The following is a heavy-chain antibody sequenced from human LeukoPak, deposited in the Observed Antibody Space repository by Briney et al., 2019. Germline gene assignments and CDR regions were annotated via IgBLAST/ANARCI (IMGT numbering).Heavy chain of an antibody. V-gene: IGHV3-23*01. D-gene: IGHD3-16*01. J-gene: IGHJ4*02. CDR2: ISGSGGIT. Sequence: PGGSLRLSCSASGFTFSSYVMNWGRQARGEGREWVSGISGSGGITYYADSVKGRFTISRDNSKNTLYLQMNSLRAEDTAVFYCGKLFYSWGMYPFDYWGQGTLVTVSS. CDR3: GKLFYSWGMYPFDY. CDR1: GFTFSSYV.